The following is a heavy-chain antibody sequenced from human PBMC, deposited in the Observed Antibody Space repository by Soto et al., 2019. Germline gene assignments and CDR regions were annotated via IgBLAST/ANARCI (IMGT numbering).Heavy chain of an antibody. CDR1: GFPFSDLW. J-gene: IGHJ3*02. CDR3: KSLSVAVVSFAFDI. CDR2: ISHDGSST. D-gene: IGHD2-15*01. Sequence: EAQLVESGGGLIQPGGSLRLSCTASGFPFSDLWMHWVRQAPGKGLGWVSRISHDGSSTSHADSVRGRFSISRDNAKNTVCLQKNSVRAECTAVYYCKSLSVAVVSFAFDIWGQGTVVTVS. V-gene: IGHV3-74*01.